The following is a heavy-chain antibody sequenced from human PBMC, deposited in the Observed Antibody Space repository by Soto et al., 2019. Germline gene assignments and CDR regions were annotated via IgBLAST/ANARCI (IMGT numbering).Heavy chain of an antibody. Sequence: PSETLSLTCTVSDDSFRGADYYWSWIRQPLVKRPERSGYTYYNGDTKYNPALKRRVTMSVDTSKNQFSLRFFSLTSAYTTVFFCARRTGYIARWRYFDFRCRGIMLSVSS. CDR1: DDSFRGADYY. CDR2: TYYNGDT. V-gene: IGHV4-61*08. CDR3: ARRTGYIARWRYFDF. D-gene: IGHD5-18*01. J-gene: IGHJ4*02.